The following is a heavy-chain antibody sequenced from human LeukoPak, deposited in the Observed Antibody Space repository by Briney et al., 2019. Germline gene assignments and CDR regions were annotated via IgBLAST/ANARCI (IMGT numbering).Heavy chain of an antibody. CDR1: GGSISSSGYY. J-gene: IGHJ4*02. CDR2: IYYSGST. D-gene: IGHD4-11*01. V-gene: IGHV4-39*07. CDR3: AREDDYNNYETYFFDY. Sequence: SETLSLTCTVSGGSISSSGYYWGWIRQPPGKGLEWIGSIYYSGSTYYNPSLKSRVTISVDTSKNQFSQKLSSVTAEDTAVYYCAREDDYNNYETYFFDYWGQGALVTVSS.